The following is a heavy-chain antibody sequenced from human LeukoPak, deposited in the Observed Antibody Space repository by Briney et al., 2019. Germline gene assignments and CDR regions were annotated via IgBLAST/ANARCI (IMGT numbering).Heavy chain of an antibody. D-gene: IGHD3-16*01. Sequence: GASVKVSCKTSGYTFTNSYVHWVRQAPGQGLEWMGIINPYSGRTTYAQKFQGRVTMTRDMSSSTVYMELSSLTSEDTAFYYCTRGGAFGPKGDYFDCWGQGTLVTVSS. V-gene: IGHV1-46*01. J-gene: IGHJ4*02. CDR2: INPYSGRT. CDR3: TRGGAFGPKGDYFDC. CDR1: GYTFTNSY.